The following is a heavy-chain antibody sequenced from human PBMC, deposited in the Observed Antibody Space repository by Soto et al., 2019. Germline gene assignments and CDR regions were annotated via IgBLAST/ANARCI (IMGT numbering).Heavy chain of an antibody. CDR3: MRSHGAY. CDR2: ISYSGTA. D-gene: IGHD2-8*01. V-gene: IGHV4-61*01. CDR1: GGSVSSGPYH. J-gene: IGHJ4*02. Sequence: VQLRESGPGLVKTSETLSLTCTVSGGSVSSGPYHWNWVRQPPGKGLEWIGHISYSGTANYNPSLRGRVIMATDTSMNQFSLRLTSVTAADTAVYYCMRSHGAYWGQGALVTVSP.